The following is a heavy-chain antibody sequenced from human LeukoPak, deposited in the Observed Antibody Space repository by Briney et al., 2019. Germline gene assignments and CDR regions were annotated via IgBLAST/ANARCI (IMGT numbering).Heavy chain of an antibody. J-gene: IGHJ4*02. Sequence: GGSLRLSCAASEFTFSSYGMHWVRQAPGKGLEWVAFIRYDGSDKYYADSVKGRFTISRDNAKNSLYLQMNSLRAEDTAVYYCARGKSIAAAVDYWGQGTLVTVSS. CDR1: EFTFSSYG. D-gene: IGHD6-6*01. CDR2: IRYDGSDK. V-gene: IGHV3-30*02. CDR3: ARGKSIAAAVDY.